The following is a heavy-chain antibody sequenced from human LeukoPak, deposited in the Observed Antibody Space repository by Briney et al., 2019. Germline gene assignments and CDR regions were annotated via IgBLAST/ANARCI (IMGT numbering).Heavy chain of an antibody. CDR1: GYTFTSYY. J-gene: IGHJ4*02. V-gene: IGHV1-46*01. CDR3: ATGDYDYVWGSYRYPLLGY. Sequence: ASVKVSCKASGYTFTSYYMHWVRQAPGQGLEWMGIINPSGGSTSYAQKFQGRVTMTRDTSISTAYMELSRLRSDDTAVYYCATGDYDYVWGSYRYPLLGYWGQGTLVTVSS. D-gene: IGHD3-16*02. CDR2: INPSGGST.